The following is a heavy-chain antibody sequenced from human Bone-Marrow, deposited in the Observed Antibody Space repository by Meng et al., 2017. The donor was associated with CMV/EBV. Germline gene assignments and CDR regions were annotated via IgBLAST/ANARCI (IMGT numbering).Heavy chain of an antibody. D-gene: IGHD4-23*01. CDR2: ISSSGSTI. Sequence: GGSLRLSCAASGFTFRDYYMSWIRKAPGKGLEWVSYISSSGSTIYYADSVKGRFTISRDNAKNSLYLQMNSLRAEDTAVYYCAREGYGGNHYYYYYGMDVWGQGTTVTVFS. J-gene: IGHJ6*02. CDR1: GFTFRDYY. V-gene: IGHV3-11*04. CDR3: AREGYGGNHYYYYYGMDV.